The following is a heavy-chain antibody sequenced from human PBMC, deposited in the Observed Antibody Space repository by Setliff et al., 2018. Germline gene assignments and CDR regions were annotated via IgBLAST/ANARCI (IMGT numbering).Heavy chain of an antibody. V-gene: IGHV4-34*01. CDR1: GGSFSNNY. J-gene: IGHJ5*02. D-gene: IGHD3-10*01. CDR2: SNHGGST. CDR3: ARDPGFRSGTWSLDL. Sequence: PSETLSLTCTVYGGSFSNNYWSWIRQTPGKGLEWIGESNHGGSTNYNPSLKSRVTISVDTSKNQFSLKLRSVTAADTAVYYCARDPGFRSGTWSLDLWGQGTQVTVSS.